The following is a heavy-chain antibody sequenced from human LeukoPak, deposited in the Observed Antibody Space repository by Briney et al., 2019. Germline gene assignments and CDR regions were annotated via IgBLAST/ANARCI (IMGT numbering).Heavy chain of an antibody. V-gene: IGHV1-2*02. CDR3: ARGEIGTHMDY. J-gene: IGHJ4*02. Sequence: GASVKVSCKASGYTFTGYYMHWVRQAPGQGLEWMGWINPNSGVTNYAQKFQGRVTMTRDTSITTAYMELSRLRSDDTAVYYCARGEIGTHMDYWGQGTLVTVSS. D-gene: IGHD2-21*01. CDR1: GYTFTGYY. CDR2: INPNSGVT.